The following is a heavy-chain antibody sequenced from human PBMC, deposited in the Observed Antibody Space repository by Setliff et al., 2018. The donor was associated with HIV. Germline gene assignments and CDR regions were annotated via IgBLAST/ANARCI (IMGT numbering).Heavy chain of an antibody. CDR1: GGSLSDYY. D-gene: IGHD2-15*01. V-gene: IGHV4-34*01. CDR2: INHSGSS. J-gene: IGHJ5*02. Sequence: PSETLSLTCGVYGGSLSDYYWSWIRQPPGKGLEWIGEINHSGSSNYNPSLKSRVTISVDTSKNQLSLNVTSVTAADTAVYYCARSSRGYCSGGSCYGFDPWGQGNLGTVSS. CDR3: ARSSRGYCSGGSCYGFDP.